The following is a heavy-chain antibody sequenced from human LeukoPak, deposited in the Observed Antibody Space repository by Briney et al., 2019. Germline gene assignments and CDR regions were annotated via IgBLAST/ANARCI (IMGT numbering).Heavy chain of an antibody. D-gene: IGHD6-13*01. CDR3: ARGAVAAAGAFDI. V-gene: IGHV3-53*01. CDR2: IYSGGST. CDR1: GFTVSSNY. J-gene: IGHJ3*02. Sequence: GGSLRLSCAASGFTVSSNYMSWVRQAPGKGLEWVSVIYSGGSTYYADSVKGRFTISRDNSKNTLYLQMNSLRAEDTAVYYCARGAVAAAGAFDIWGQGTMVTVSS.